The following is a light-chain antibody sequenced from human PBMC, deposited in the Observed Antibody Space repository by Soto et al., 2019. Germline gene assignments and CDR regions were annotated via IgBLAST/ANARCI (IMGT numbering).Light chain of an antibody. CDR2: GVT. CDR3: NSYTSSSTFV. CDR1: SSDVGGYNY. V-gene: IGLV2-14*01. J-gene: IGLJ1*01. Sequence: QSALTQPASVSGSPGQSITISCTGTSSDVGGYNYVSWYQQHPGKAPKLMIYGVTNRPSGVSSRFSGSRSGDTASLTISGLQAEDEAEYFFNSYTSSSTFVFGTGTKLTVL.